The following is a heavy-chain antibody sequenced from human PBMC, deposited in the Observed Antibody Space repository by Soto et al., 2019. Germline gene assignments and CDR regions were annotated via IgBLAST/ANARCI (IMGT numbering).Heavy chain of an antibody. Sequence: GASVKVSCKASGGPFSSYAISWVRQAPGQGLEWMGGIIPIFGTANYAQKFQGRVTITADESTSTAYMELSSLRSEDTAVYYCARATGITPALFDYWGQGTLVTSPQ. CDR1: GGPFSSYA. V-gene: IGHV1-69*13. D-gene: IGHD3-10*01. CDR3: ARATGITPALFDY. J-gene: IGHJ4*02. CDR2: IIPIFGTA.